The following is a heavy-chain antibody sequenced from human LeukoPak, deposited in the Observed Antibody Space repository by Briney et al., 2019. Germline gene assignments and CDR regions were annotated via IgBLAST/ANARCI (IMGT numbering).Heavy chain of an antibody. CDR1: GYTFTSYY. Sequence: ASVKVSCKASGYTFTSYYMHWVRQAPGQGLEWMGIINPSGGSTSYAQKFQGRVTMTRDTSTSTVYMELSSLRSEDTAVYYCARASSDYYDSSGYYYAYWGQGTLVTVSS. V-gene: IGHV1-46*01. D-gene: IGHD3-22*01. J-gene: IGHJ4*02. CDR2: INPSGGST. CDR3: ARASSDYYDSSGYYYAY.